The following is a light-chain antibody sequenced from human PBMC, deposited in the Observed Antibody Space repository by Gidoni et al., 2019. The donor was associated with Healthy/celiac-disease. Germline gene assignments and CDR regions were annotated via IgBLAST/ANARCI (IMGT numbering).Light chain of an antibody. Sequence: SYELTQPPSVSVSPGQTASITCSGDKLGDKYACWYQQKPGQSPVLVIYQDSKRPSGIPERFSGSNSGNTATLTISGTQAIDEADYYCQAWDSSTLEVFGGGTKLTVL. CDR1: KLGDKY. V-gene: IGLV3-1*01. CDR2: QDS. J-gene: IGLJ2*01. CDR3: QAWDSSTLEV.